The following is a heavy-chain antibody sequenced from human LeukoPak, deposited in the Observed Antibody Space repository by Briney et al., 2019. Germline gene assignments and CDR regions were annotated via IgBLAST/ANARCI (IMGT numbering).Heavy chain of an antibody. CDR1: GFTFSSYA. V-gene: IGHV3-30*04. J-gene: IGHJ6*02. Sequence: GGSLRLSCAASGFTFSSYAMHWVRQAPGKGLEWVAVISYDGSNKYYADSVKGRFTISRDNSKNTLYLQMNSLRAEDTAVYYCARDPNSGGYDYEGYHYYYYGMDVWGQGTTVTVSS. CDR3: ARDPNSGGYDYEGYHYYYYGMDV. D-gene: IGHD5-12*01. CDR2: ISYDGSNK.